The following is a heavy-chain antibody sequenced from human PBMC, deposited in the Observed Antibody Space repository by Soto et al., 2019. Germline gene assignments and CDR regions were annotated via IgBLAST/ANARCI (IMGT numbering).Heavy chain of an antibody. Sequence: QLQLQESGSGLVRPSQTLSLTCAVSGGSISSGGYSWNWIRQPPGKGLEWIGYIYHSGSTLYNPSLKSRVTIPVDKSTTQFALQLSSVPAAATAVYYWARAQLEGNWSDPWGQGTLVTVSS. CDR3: ARAQLEGNWSDP. CDR2: IYHSGST. D-gene: IGHD1-1*01. V-gene: IGHV4-30-2*01. CDR1: GGSISSGGYS. J-gene: IGHJ5*02.